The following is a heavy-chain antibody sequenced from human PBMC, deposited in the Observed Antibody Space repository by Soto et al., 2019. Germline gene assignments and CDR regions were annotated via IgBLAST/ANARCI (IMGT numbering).Heavy chain of an antibody. V-gene: IGHV3-43*01. J-gene: IGHJ6*02. Sequence: GGSLRLSCAASGFTFDDYTMHWVRQAPGKGLEWVSLISWDGGSTYYADSVKGRFTISRDNSKNSLYLQMNSLRTEDTALYYCAKSSHPDYGAYYYYGMDVWGQGTTVPVS. CDR2: ISWDGGST. CDR1: GFTFDDYT. D-gene: IGHD3-16*01. CDR3: AKSSHPDYGAYYYYGMDV.